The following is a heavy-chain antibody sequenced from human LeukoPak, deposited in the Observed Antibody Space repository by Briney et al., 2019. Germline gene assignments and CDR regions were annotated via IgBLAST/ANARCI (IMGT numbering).Heavy chain of an antibody. CDR3: ARRSGYSSGWYAVTYNWFDP. CDR1: GGSFSGYY. J-gene: IGHJ5*02. Sequence: SETLSLTCAVYGGSFSGYYWSWIRQPPGEGLEWIGEINHSGSTNYNPSLKSRVTISVDTSKNQFSLKLSSVTAADTAVYYCARRSGYSSGWYAVTYNWFDPWGQGTLVTVSS. D-gene: IGHD6-19*01. V-gene: IGHV4-34*01. CDR2: INHSGST.